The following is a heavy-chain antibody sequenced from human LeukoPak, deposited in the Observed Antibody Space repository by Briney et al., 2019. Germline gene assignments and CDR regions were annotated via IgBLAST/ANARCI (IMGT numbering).Heavy chain of an antibody. CDR3: TSWGDTTAEYFQR. J-gene: IGHJ1*01. V-gene: IGHV3-7*01. CDR1: GVTLSTYA. D-gene: IGHD2-21*02. CDR2: INPDGRDT. Sequence: GGSLRLSCAASGVTLSTYAMSWARQAPGKGLEWVAHINPDGRDTYYVDSVKGRFTISRDNAQNSMYLQMNSLRVEDTAVYYCTSWGDTTAEYFQRWGQGTLVTVSS.